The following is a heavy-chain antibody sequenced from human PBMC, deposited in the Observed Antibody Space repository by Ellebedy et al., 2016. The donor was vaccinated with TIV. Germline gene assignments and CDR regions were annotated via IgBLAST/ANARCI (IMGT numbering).Heavy chain of an antibody. D-gene: IGHD1-26*01. Sequence: GESLKISCAASGFTFSSYAMHWVRQAPGKGLEWVAVIAYEGCNKYYADSVKGRFTISRDNTKNTLYLQMNSLRAEDTDVYYCARDLSVGATRVFDYWGQGTLVTVSS. J-gene: IGHJ4*02. CDR2: IAYEGCNK. V-gene: IGHV3-30-3*01. CDR1: GFTFSSYA. CDR3: ARDLSVGATRVFDY.